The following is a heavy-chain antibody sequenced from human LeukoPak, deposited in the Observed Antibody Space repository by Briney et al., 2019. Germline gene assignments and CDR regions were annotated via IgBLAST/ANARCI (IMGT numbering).Heavy chain of an antibody. CDR2: IYSGGST. CDR3: ARGGIVGTTIEAFDI. Sequence: GGSLRLSCAASGFTVSSNYMSWVRQAPGKGLEWVSVIYSGGSTYYADSVKGRFTISRDNSKNTLYLQMNSLRAEDTAVYYCARGGIVGTTIEAFDIWGQGTMVAVSS. J-gene: IGHJ3*02. V-gene: IGHV3-66*01. D-gene: IGHD1-26*01. CDR1: GFTVSSNY.